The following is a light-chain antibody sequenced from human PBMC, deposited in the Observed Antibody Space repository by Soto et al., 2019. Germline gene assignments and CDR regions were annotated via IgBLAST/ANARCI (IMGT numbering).Light chain of an antibody. CDR1: QSVSSNY. J-gene: IGKJ1*01. Sequence: EIVLTQSPGTLSLSPGERATLSCRASQSVSSNYLAWYQQKPGQAPRLLMFGPSNRATGIPDRFSGSGSGTDFTLTISRLEPEDFAVYYCQQYGSSPWMFGQGTKVEIK. V-gene: IGKV3-20*01. CDR2: GPS. CDR3: QQYGSSPWM.